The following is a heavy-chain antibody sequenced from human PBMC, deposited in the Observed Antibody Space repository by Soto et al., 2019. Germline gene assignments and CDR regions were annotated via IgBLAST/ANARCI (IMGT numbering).Heavy chain of an antibody. CDR2: IYYSGST. CDR1: GCSISSYF. J-gene: IGHJ4*02. V-gene: IGHV4-59*08. Sequence: SETLSLTCTVSGCSISSYFGSWIRQPPGKGLESIGDIYYSGSTNYNPSLKSRVTISVDTSKNQFSLKLSSVTAADTAVYYCAKRFCTICVCYFDYWGQGTLVTVFS. CDR3: AKRFCTICVCYFDY. D-gene: IGHD2-8*01.